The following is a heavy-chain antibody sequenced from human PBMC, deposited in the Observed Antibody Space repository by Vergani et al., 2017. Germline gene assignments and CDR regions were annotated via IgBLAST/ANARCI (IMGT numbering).Heavy chain of an antibody. CDR3: ARGVIVAPGWFDP. CDR1: GGPISSGSYY. CDR2: IYTSGST. D-gene: IGHD2-15*01. Sequence: QVQLQESGPGLVKPSQTLSLTCTVSGGPISSGSYYWSWVRQPAGTGLEWIGRIYTSGSTNYDPALKSRVTISVDTSKNQFSLRLSTVTAADTAVYYCARGVIVAPGWFDPWGQGTLVTVSS. V-gene: IGHV4-61*02. J-gene: IGHJ5*02.